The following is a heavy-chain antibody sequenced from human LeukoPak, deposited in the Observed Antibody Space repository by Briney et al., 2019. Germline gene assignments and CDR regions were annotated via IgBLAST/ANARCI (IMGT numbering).Heavy chain of an antibody. CDR3: ARETRSGGSLLRGNWFDP. V-gene: IGHV4-61*02. CDR2: MYTSGST. D-gene: IGHD2-15*01. CDR1: GGSISSGSYY. J-gene: IGHJ5*02. Sequence: PSQTLSLTCTVSGGSISSGSYYRSWIRQPAGKGLEWIGRMYTSGSTNYNPSLKSRVTISVDTSKNQFSLKLSSVTAADTAVYYCARETRSGGSLLRGNWFDPWGQGTLVTVSS.